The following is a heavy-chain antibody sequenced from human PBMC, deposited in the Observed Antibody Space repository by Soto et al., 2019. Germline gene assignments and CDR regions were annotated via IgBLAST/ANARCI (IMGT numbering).Heavy chain of an antibody. CDR2: IDPSDSYT. Sequence: GESLKISCKGSGYSFTSYWISWVRQMPGKGLEWMGRIDPSDSYTNYSPSFQGHVTISADKSISTAYLQWSSLKASDTAMYYCARPTYYYDRSGPNLMSFAFDIWGQGTMVIVSS. CDR3: ARPTYYYDRSGPNLMSFAFDI. J-gene: IGHJ3*02. V-gene: IGHV5-10-1*01. D-gene: IGHD3-22*01. CDR1: GYSFTSYW.